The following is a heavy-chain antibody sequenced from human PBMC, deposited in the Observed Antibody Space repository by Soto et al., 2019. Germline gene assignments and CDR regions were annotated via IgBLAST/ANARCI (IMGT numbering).Heavy chain of an antibody. CDR1: GGSISSSYY. J-gene: IGHJ4*02. CDR2: IYYSGST. V-gene: IGHV4-39*01. D-gene: IGHD5-18*01. Sequence: QLQLQESGPGLVKPSETLSLTCTVAGGSISSSYYWGWIRQPPGKGLEWIGSIYYSGSTYYNPSLKSRFTISVETSKKQYSLKLSYLTEQEPAVYYCERITVRYSYGNEREYYFDYWGQGTLVTVSS. CDR3: ERITVRYSYGNEREYYFDY.